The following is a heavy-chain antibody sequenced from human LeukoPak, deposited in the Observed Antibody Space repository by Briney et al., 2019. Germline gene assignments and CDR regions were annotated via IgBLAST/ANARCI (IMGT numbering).Heavy chain of an antibody. V-gene: IGHV4-4*07. CDR3: ARDSQPSVGWYYFDN. CDR2: MYSSGST. D-gene: IGHD6-19*01. CDR1: GGSINSYY. J-gene: IGHJ4*02. Sequence: SETLSLTCTVSGGSINSYYWSWIRQPAGKGLEWIGRMYSSGSTNYNPSLKSRVSMSVDTSKNQFSLKMTSVTAADTAVYYCARDSQPSVGWYYFDNWGQGALVTVSS.